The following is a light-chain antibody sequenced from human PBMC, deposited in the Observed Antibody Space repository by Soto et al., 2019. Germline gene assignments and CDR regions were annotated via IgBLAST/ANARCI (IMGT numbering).Light chain of an antibody. CDR3: QQYGSSGT. CDR2: GAS. J-gene: IGKJ1*01. CDR1: QSVSSSY. V-gene: IGKV3-20*01. Sequence: EIVLTQSPGTLSLSPGERATLSCRASQSVSSSYLAWYQQKPGQAPRLLIYGASSRATGIPDRFSGSGSGTDFTFTISSLQPEDFAVYYCQQYGSSGTFGQGNKVDIK.